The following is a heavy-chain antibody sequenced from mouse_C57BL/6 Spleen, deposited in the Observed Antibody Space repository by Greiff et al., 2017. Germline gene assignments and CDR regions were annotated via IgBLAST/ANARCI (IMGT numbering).Heavy chain of an antibody. CDR1: GYTFTSYW. CDR2: IDPSDSYT. D-gene: IGHD1-1*01. CDR3: ARDYGSSPLYYYAMDY. J-gene: IGHJ4*01. V-gene: IGHV1-50*01. Sequence: VKLQQSGAELVKPGASVKLSCKASGYTFTSYWMQWVKQRPGQGLEWIGEIDPSDSYTNYNQKFKGKATLTVDTSSSTAYMQLSSLTSEDSAVYYCARDYGSSPLYYYAMDYWGQGTSVTVSS.